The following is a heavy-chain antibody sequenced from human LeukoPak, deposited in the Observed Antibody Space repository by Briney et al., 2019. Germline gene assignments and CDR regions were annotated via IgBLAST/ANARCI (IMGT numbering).Heavy chain of an antibody. V-gene: IGHV4-38-2*01. J-gene: IGHJ5*02. CDR2: IYHSGST. D-gene: IGHD4-17*01. Sequence: SETLSLTCAVSGYSISSGYYWGWIRQPPRKGLEWIGSIYHSGSTYYNPSLKSRVTISVDTSKNQFSLKLSSVTAADTAVYYCATADYGDWFDPWGQGTLVTVSS. CDR3: ATADYGDWFDP. CDR1: GYSISSGYY.